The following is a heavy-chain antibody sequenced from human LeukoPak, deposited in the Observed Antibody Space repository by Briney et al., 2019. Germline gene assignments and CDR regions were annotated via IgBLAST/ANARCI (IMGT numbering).Heavy chain of an antibody. CDR1: GYTFTSYD. Sequence: ASVKVSCKASGYTFTSYDINWVRQATGQGLEWMGWMNPNSGNTGYAQKFEGRVTMTRNTSISTAYMELRSLRSDDTAVYYCARSPDSQFLEWLYWFDPWGQGTLVTVSS. V-gene: IGHV1-8*01. D-gene: IGHD3-3*01. J-gene: IGHJ5*02. CDR2: MNPNSGNT. CDR3: ARSPDSQFLEWLYWFDP.